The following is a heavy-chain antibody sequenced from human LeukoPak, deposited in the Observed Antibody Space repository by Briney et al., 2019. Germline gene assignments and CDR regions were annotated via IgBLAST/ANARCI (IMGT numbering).Heavy chain of an antibody. CDR3: AKDDGGSYYIYYYYMDV. Sequence: GGTLRLSCAASGLTFSNYGMSWVRQAPGKGLEWVSAISGSGGNTYYADSVKGRFTISRDNSKNTLYLQMNSLRAEDTAVYYCAKDDGGSYYIYYYYMDVWGKGTTVTISS. CDR1: GLTFSNYG. V-gene: IGHV3-23*01. D-gene: IGHD1-26*01. CDR2: ISGSGGNT. J-gene: IGHJ6*03.